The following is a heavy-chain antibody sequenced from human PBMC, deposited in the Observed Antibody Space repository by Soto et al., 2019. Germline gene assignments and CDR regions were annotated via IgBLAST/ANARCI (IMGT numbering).Heavy chain of an antibody. J-gene: IGHJ6*02. D-gene: IGHD3-3*01. CDR2: IRSKANSYAT. Sequence: GGSLRLSCAASGFTFSGSAMHWVRQASGKGLEWVGRIRSKANSYATAYAASVKGRFTISRDDSKNTAYLQMNSLKTEDTAVYYCTTKALEWLLSYGMDVWGQGTTVTVSS. V-gene: IGHV3-73*01. CDR3: TTKALEWLLSYGMDV. CDR1: GFTFSGSA.